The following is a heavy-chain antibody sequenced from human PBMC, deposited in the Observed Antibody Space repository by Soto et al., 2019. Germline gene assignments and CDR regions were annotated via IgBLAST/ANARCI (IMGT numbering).Heavy chain of an antibody. V-gene: IGHV4-30-4*01. CDR1: GGSISSGDYY. D-gene: IGHD3-10*01. CDR2: IYYSGST. Sequence: PSETLSLTCTVSGGSISSGDYYWSWIRQPPGKGLEWIGYIYYSGSTYYNPSLKSRVTISVDTSKNQFSLKLSSVTAADTAVYYCARHLWSYYYGMDVWGKGTTVTVSS. CDR3: ARHLWSYYYGMDV. J-gene: IGHJ6*04.